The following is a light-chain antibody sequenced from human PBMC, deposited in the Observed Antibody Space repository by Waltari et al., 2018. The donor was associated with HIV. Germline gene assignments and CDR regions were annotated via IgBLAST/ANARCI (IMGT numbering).Light chain of an antibody. V-gene: IGLV2-18*02. Sequence: QSALTQPPSVSASPGQSVTISCTGTSSYVGTYNRVSWYLQPPGTAPRVIIYVVKYRPSGVPDRFSGSKSVNTASLTISGLPAEDEADYYCSSYRTNNTIVFGTGTKVTVL. CDR1: SSYVGTYNR. J-gene: IGLJ1*01. CDR3: SSYRTNNTIV. CDR2: VVK.